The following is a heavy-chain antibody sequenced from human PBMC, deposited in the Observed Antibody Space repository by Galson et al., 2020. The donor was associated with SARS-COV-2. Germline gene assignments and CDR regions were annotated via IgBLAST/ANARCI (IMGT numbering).Heavy chain of an antibody. CDR3: ARDHPTEYYFDY. Sequence: GGSLRLSCAASGFTFSSYGMHWVRQAPGKGLEWVAVIWYDGSNKYYADSVKGRFTISRDNSKNTLYLQMNSLRAEDTAVYYCARDHPTEYYFDYWGQGTLVTVSS. J-gene: IGHJ4*02. CDR2: IWYDGSNK. CDR1: GFTFSSYG. V-gene: IGHV3-33*01.